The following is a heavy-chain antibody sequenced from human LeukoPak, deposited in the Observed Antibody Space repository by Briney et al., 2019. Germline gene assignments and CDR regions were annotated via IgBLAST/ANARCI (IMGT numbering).Heavy chain of an antibody. J-gene: IGHJ5*02. CDR3: AKDAEGTMIVVANPNWFDP. CDR1: GFTFSSYA. Sequence: GGSLRLSCAASGFTFSSYAMSWVRQAPGKGLEWVSAISGSGGSTYYADSVKGRFIISRDNSKNTLYLQMNSLRAEDTAVYYCAKDAEGTMIVVANPNWFDPWGQGTLVTVSS. V-gene: IGHV3-23*01. D-gene: IGHD3-22*01. CDR2: ISGSGGST.